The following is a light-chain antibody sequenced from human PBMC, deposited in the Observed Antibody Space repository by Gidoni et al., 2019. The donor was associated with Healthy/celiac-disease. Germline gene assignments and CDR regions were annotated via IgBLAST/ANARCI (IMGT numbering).Light chain of an antibody. Sequence: DIQMTQSPSSLSASVGDRVTITCQASQDISNYLNWYQQKPGKAPKLLIYDASNLETGVPSRFSGSGSGTDFTFTISSLQPADIATYYCQQYDNRPYTFGQGTKLEIK. J-gene: IGKJ2*01. V-gene: IGKV1-33*01. CDR3: QQYDNRPYT. CDR2: DAS. CDR1: QDISNY.